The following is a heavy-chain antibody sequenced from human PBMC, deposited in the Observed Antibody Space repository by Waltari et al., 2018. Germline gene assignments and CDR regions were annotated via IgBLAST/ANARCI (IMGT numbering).Heavy chain of an antibody. CDR3: ARGEGSGSYFAFDI. D-gene: IGHD1-26*01. CDR2: IYHSGIT. V-gene: IGHV4-38-2*01. J-gene: IGHJ3*02. Sequence: QVQLQESGPGLVKPSETLSLTCAVSGYSISSGYYWGWIRQPPGKGLEWIGSIYHSGITYYNPSRKSRVTISVDTSKNQFSLKLSSVTAADTAVYYCARGEGSGSYFAFDIWGQGTMVTVSS. CDR1: GYSISSGYY.